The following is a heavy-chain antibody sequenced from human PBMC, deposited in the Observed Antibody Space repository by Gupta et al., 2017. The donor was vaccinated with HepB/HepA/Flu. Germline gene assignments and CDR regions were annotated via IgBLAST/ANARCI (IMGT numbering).Heavy chain of an antibody. CDR2: ISSSGSTI. J-gene: IGHJ6*02. CDR3: AREKVAATPDYYYGMDV. D-gene: IGHD2-15*01. Sequence: EVQLVESGGGLVQPGGSLRLSCAASGFTFSSYEMNWVRQAPGKGLEWVSYISSSGSTIYYADSVKGRFTISRDNAKNSLYLQMNSLRAEDTAVYYCAREKVAATPDYYYGMDVWGQGTTVTVSS. CDR1: GFTFSSYE. V-gene: IGHV3-48*03.